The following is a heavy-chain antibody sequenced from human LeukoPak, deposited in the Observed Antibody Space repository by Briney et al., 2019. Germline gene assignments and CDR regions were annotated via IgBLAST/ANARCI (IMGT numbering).Heavy chain of an antibody. CDR3: ARIQDYEGAYMDV. D-gene: IGHD4-17*01. Sequence: SGPTLVNPTETLTLTCTVSGFSLSNARMGVSCIRQPPGKALEWLAHIFSNDEKSYSTSLKSRLTISKDTSKSQVVLTMTNMVPVDTATYYCARIQDYEGAYMDVWGKGTTVTVSS. CDR2: IFSNDEK. CDR1: GFSLSNARMG. V-gene: IGHV2-26*01. J-gene: IGHJ6*03.